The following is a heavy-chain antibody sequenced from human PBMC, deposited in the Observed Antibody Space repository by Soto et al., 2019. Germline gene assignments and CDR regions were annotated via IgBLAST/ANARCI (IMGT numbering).Heavy chain of an antibody. J-gene: IGHJ4*02. D-gene: IGHD5-18*01. V-gene: IGHV3-74*01. CDR2: INGDGSST. Sequence: PGGSLRLSCAASGFALSNYWMHWVRQAPGKGLVWVSRINGDGSSTNYADSEKGRFTISRDNAKNTLYLQMNSLRDEDTAVYYCVRGSDGYGHFDSWGQGTLVTVSS. CDR3: VRGSDGYGHFDS. CDR1: GFALSNYW.